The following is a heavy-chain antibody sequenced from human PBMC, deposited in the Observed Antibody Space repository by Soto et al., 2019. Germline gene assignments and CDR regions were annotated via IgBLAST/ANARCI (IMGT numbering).Heavy chain of an antibody. CDR3: ARDPLWGTAMVLWYFDL. Sequence: GGSLRLSCAASGFTFSSYAMHWVRQAPGKGLEWVAVISYDGNNKYYADSVKGRFTISRDNSKNTLYLQMNSLRAEDTAVFYCARDPLWGTAMVLWYFDLWGRGTLVTVS. D-gene: IGHD5-18*01. J-gene: IGHJ2*01. CDR2: ISYDGNNK. V-gene: IGHV3-30-3*01. CDR1: GFTFSSYA.